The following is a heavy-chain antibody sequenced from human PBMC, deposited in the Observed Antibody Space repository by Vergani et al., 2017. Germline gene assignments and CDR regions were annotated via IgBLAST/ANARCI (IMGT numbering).Heavy chain of an antibody. D-gene: IGHD6-19*01. CDR1: GFTFSSYA. J-gene: IGHJ4*02. Sequence: EVQLLESGGGLVQPGGSLRLSCAASGFTFSSYAMSWVRQAPGKGLEWVSAISGSGGSTYYADSVKGRFTISRDNSKNSLYLQMNSLRAEDTAVYYCAREKKNYSSGWGVDYWGQGTLVTVSS. CDR2: ISGSGGST. CDR3: AREKKNYSSGWGVDY. V-gene: IGHV3-23*01.